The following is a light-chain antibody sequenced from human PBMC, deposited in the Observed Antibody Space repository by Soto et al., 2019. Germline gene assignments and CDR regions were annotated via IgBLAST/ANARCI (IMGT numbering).Light chain of an antibody. V-gene: IGKV3-11*01. J-gene: IGKJ2*01. CDR2: AAS. CDR3: KHRSNWPYT. Sequence: EIVLTQSPATLSLSPGERATLSCRARQSVSSYLAWYQHKPGQAPRLLIYAASNRATGIPARFSGSGSGTDFTLTISSREAEDSAIYCCKHRSNWPYTFRQGTKLEIK. CDR1: QSVSSY.